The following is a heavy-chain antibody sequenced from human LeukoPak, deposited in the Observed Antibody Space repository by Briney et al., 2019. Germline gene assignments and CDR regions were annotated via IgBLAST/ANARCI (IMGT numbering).Heavy chain of an antibody. CDR1: GGSISNYY. CDR2: IYYTGST. J-gene: IGHJ4*02. Sequence: PSETLSLTCIVSGGSISNYYWSWIRQPPGKGLEWIGYIYYTGSTNSNPSLKSRATISVDTSRNQFSLKLSSVTAADTAVYYCARTRYYYNSRSYGAPYYFDYWGQGTLVTVSS. CDR3: ARTRYYYNSRSYGAPYYFDY. V-gene: IGHV4-59*08. D-gene: IGHD3-10*01.